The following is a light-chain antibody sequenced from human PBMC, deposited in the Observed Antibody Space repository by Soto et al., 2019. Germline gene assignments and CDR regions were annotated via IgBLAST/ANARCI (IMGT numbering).Light chain of an antibody. V-gene: IGLV1-47*01. Sequence: QSVLTQPPSASGTPGQRVTIFCFGSSSNIGSNYVYWYQQLPGTAPKLLIYRNNQRPSGVPDRFSGSKSGTSASLAISGLRSEDEADYYCATWDDSLSGHVVFGGGTKLTVL. CDR1: SSNIGSNY. CDR2: RNN. J-gene: IGLJ2*01. CDR3: ATWDDSLSGHVV.